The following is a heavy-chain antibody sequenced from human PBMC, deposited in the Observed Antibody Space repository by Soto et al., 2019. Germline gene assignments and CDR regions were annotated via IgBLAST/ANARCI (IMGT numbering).Heavy chain of an antibody. CDR1: GGSISSSSYY. V-gene: IGHV4-31*03. D-gene: IGHD4-17*01. Sequence: SETLSLTCTVSGGSISSSSYYWSWIRQHPGKGLEWIGYIYYSGSTYYNPSLKSRVTISVDTSKNQFSLKLSSVTAADTAVYYCARNHYDYGNYFDYWGQGTLVTVSS. CDR2: IYYSGST. J-gene: IGHJ4*02. CDR3: ARNHYDYGNYFDY.